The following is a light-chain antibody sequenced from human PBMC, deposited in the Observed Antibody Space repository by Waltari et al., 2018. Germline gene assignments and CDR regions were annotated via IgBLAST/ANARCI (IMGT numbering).Light chain of an antibody. CDR3: HQFHALPRT. CDR2: DAS. J-gene: IGKJ3*01. Sequence: DIQLTQSPSSLSAYIGDRVIITCQASQDIRHYLNWYQQKPGKAPNLLIYDASTLETGVPSRLSSNWSGTDFNFTISSLQPEDFATYYCHQFHALPRTFGPGTRVDLK. V-gene: IGKV1-33*01. CDR1: QDIRHY.